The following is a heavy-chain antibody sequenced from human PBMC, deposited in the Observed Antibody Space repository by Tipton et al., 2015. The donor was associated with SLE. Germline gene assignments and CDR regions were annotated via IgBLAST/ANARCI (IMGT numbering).Heavy chain of an antibody. CDR1: GGSISTNY. Sequence: TLSLTCTVSGGSISTNYWSWIRQPPGKGLEWIGYIYYRGASNYNLSLRSRATISMDTSKNQVSLRLSSVTAADTAVYYCARGMVTWRGAIVGVDVWGQGTTVNVSS. CDR2: IYYRGAS. V-gene: IGHV4-59*01. D-gene: IGHD2-21*02. CDR3: ARGMVTWRGAIVGVDV. J-gene: IGHJ6*02.